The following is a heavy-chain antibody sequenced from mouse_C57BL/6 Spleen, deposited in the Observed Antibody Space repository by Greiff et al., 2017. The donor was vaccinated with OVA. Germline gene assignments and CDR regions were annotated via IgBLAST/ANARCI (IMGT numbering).Heavy chain of an antibody. CDR3: ARETGSRELAD. CDR1: GFTFSSYA. V-gene: IGHV5-4*01. J-gene: IGHJ3*01. Sequence: DVKLVESGGGLVKPGGSLKLSCAASGFTFSSYAMSWVRQTPEKRLEWVATISDGGSYTYYPDTVKGRFTISRDNAKNNLYLQMSHLKSEDTAVSYCARETGSRELADWGKGTLVTVSA. CDR2: ISDGGSYT. D-gene: IGHD1-1*01.